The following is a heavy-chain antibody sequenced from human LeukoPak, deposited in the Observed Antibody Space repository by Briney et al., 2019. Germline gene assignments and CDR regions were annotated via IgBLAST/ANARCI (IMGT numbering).Heavy chain of an antibody. CDR3: ARRIEMATTSLYYFDY. D-gene: IGHD5-24*01. CDR1: GYRFTSYW. J-gene: IGHJ4*02. CDR2: IYPGDSDT. Sequence: HGESLTISCKGSGYRFTSYWIGWVRQMPGKGLEWVGIIYPGDSDTRYSPSFQGQVTISADKSISTAYLQWSSLKASDTAMYYCARRIEMATTSLYYFDYWGQGTLVTVSS. V-gene: IGHV5-51*01.